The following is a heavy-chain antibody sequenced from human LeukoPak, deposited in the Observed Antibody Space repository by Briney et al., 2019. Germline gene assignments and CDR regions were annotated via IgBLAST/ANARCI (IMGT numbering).Heavy chain of an antibody. V-gene: IGHV4-34*01. J-gene: IGHJ4*02. CDR2: IDHSGNT. Sequence: SETLSLTCAVSGGSFSGHYWSWIRQSPGEGLEWIGEIDHSGNTNYNPSLKGRLTISVDTSKSQFSLRLSSVTAADTAVYYCARSGSPFLDYWGQGTLVTVSS. CDR3: ARSGSPFLDY. CDR1: GGSFSGHY. D-gene: IGHD1-26*01.